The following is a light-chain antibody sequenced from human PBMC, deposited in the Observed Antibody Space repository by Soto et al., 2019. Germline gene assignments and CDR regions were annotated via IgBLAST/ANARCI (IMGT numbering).Light chain of an antibody. CDR1: SSDVGRYNY. Sequence: QSALTQPASVSGSPGQSITISCTGTSSDVGRYNYVSWYQQHPGKAPKLMIHDVSNRPSGVSNRFSGSKSGNTASLTISGLKAEDEADYYCSSYTGSGTRVLGTGTKLTVL. J-gene: IGLJ1*01. CDR3: SSYTGSGTRV. CDR2: DVS. V-gene: IGLV2-14*01.